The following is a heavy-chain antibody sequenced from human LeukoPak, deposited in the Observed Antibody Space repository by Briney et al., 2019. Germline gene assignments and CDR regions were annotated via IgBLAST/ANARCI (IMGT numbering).Heavy chain of an antibody. V-gene: IGHV4-59*01. J-gene: IGHJ6*03. CDR2: IYNSGST. Sequence: SETLSLTCTVSGDSISSYYWCWIRQPPGKGLEWIGYIYNSGSTNYNPSLKSRVTISVDTFKNQFSLNLSSVTAADTAVYYCARAPYYYYYYMDVWGKGTTVIVSS. CDR3: ARAPYYYYYYMDV. CDR1: GDSISSYY.